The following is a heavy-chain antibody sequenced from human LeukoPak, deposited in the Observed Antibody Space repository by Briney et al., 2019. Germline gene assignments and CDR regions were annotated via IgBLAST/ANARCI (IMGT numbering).Heavy chain of an antibody. CDR3: ARGPWDSSGYHPTWLDY. CDR1: GGTFSSYA. V-gene: IGHV1-69*13. D-gene: IGHD3-22*01. Sequence: GASVKVSCKASGGTFSSYAISWVRQAPGQGLEWMGGIIPIFGTANYAQKFQGRVTITADESTSTAYMELSSLRFEDTAVYYCARGPWDSSGYHPTWLDYWGQGTLVTVSS. J-gene: IGHJ4*02. CDR2: IIPIFGTA.